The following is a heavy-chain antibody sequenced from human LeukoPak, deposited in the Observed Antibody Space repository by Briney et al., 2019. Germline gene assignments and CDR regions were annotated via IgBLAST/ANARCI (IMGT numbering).Heavy chain of an antibody. CDR3: ASVFYDILTGYYPRENDAFDI. Sequence: GGSLRLSCAASGFTVSSNYMSWVRQAPGKGLEWVSVIYSGGSTYYADSVKGRFTISRDNSKNTLYLQMNGLRAEDTAVYYCASVFYDILTGYYPRENDAFDIWGQGTMVTVSS. CDR1: GFTVSSNY. J-gene: IGHJ3*02. V-gene: IGHV3-53*01. D-gene: IGHD3-9*01. CDR2: IYSGGST.